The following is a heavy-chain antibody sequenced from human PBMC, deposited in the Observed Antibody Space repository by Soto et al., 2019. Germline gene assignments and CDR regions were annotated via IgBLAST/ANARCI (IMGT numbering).Heavy chain of an antibody. CDR2: ISSSGSTL. V-gene: IGHV3-11*01. J-gene: IGHJ4*02. CDR1: GFTFSDYD. CDR3: ERSHLYYDSSGYPEY. D-gene: IGHD3-22*01. Sequence: GGSLRRSCAACGFTFSDYDMSWIRQAPGKGLEWGSYISSSGSTLYYADSVKRRFTISRDNAKNSLYLQMNSLRAEDTALYYCERSHLYYDSSGYPEYWGQGTLVTVSS.